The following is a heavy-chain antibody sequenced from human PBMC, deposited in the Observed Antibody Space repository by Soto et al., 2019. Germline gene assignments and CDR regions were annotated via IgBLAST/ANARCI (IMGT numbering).Heavy chain of an antibody. D-gene: IGHD5-18*01. CDR1: GFTFSSYA. V-gene: IGHV3-30-3*01. CDR3: ARDKRGGGYSYGRAFDI. CDR2: ISYDGSNK. J-gene: IGHJ3*02. Sequence: PGGSLRLSCAASGFTFSSYAMHWVRQAPGKGLEWVAVISYDGSNKYYADSVKGRFTISRDNSKNTLYQQMNSLRAEDTAVYYCARDKRGGGYSYGRAFDIWGQGTMVTVSS.